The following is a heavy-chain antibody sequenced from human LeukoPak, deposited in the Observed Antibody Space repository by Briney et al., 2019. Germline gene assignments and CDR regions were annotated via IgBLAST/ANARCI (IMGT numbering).Heavy chain of an antibody. CDR3: SRIHGYSAYDFNY. D-gene: IGHD5-12*01. Sequence: GGSLRLSCAASGFSFKDAWMSWVRQAPGMGLEWVGRIKSTTDGVTTDYAAPVKGRFTISRDDSRNTLYLQLNSLKTEDTALYYCSRIHGYSAYDFNYCGQGTLVTVSS. CDR1: GFSFKDAW. V-gene: IGHV3-15*01. J-gene: IGHJ4*02. CDR2: IKSTTDGVTT.